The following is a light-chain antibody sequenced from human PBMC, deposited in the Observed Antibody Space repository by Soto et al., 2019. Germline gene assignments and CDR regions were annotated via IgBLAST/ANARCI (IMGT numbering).Light chain of an antibody. CDR2: EVT. J-gene: IGLJ1*01. V-gene: IGLV2-14*01. CDR3: GSYSSTTTSEV. CDR1: SSDVGGYDF. Sequence: QSVLAQPASVSGSPGKSITISCTGASSDVGGYDFVSWYQHHPGTPPKLIIYEVTHRPSGVSHRFSGSKSASTASLTISGLQFEDDADYFCGSYSSTTTSEVFGTGTKVNVL.